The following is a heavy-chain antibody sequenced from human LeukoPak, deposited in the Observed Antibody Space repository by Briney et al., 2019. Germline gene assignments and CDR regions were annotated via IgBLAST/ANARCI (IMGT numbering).Heavy chain of an antibody. Sequence: GGSLRLSCAASGFTFSSYSMNWVRQAPGKGLEWVSSISSSSSYIYYADSVKGRFTNSRDNAKNSLYLQMNSLRAEDTAVYYCARDLRAMVRGVIHYWGQGTLVTVSS. V-gene: IGHV3-21*01. CDR3: ARDLRAMVRGVIHY. D-gene: IGHD3-10*01. CDR2: ISSSSSYI. CDR1: GFTFSSYS. J-gene: IGHJ4*02.